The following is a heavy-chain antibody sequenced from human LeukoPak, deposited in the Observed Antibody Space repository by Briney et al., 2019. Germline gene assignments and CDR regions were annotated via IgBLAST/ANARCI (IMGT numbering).Heavy chain of an antibody. CDR1: GGSISSYY. D-gene: IGHD2-2*02. J-gene: IGHJ5*02. CDR2: IYTSGST. CDR3: ARDPNTDAGQNWFDP. V-gene: IGHV4-4*07. Sequence: SETLSLTCTVSGGSISSYYWSWIRQPAGKGLEWIGRIYTSGSTNYNPSLKSRVTTSVDTSKNQFSLKLSSVTAADTAVYYCARDPNTDAGQNWFDPWGQGTLVTVSS.